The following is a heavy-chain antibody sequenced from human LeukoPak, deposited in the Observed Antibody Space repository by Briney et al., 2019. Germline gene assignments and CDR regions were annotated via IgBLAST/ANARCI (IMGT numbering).Heavy chain of an antibody. D-gene: IGHD3-22*01. J-gene: IGHJ4*02. CDR3: ARWLTYGNFDY. Sequence: ASVKVSCXASGYTFTSYGITWVRQAPGQGLEWMAWISPYNGDTNYTQNLQGRVTMTTDTSTSTAYMELRSLRSDDTAVYYCARWLTYGNFDYWGQGTLVTVSS. V-gene: IGHV1-18*01. CDR1: GYTFTSYG. CDR2: ISPYNGDT.